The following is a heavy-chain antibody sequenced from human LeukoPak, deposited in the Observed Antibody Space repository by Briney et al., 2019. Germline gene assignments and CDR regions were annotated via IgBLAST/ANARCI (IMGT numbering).Heavy chain of an antibody. V-gene: IGHV1-2*06. Sequence: ASVKVSCKGSVYTFSGYFMHWVREAPGQGLEWRGLMNPNSEVTNFTQKFQGRVTLTRDTSISTAYMELSRLKPDDTAVYFCASSIGLTRGVISVNVMDVWGQGTTVTVSS. CDR2: MNPNSEVT. D-gene: IGHD3-10*01. J-gene: IGHJ6*02. CDR3: ASSIGLTRGVISVNVMDV. CDR1: VYTFSGYF.